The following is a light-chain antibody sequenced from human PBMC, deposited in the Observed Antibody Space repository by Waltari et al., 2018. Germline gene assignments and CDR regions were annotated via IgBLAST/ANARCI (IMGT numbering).Light chain of an antibody. V-gene: IGKV3-15*01. Sequence: EIVMKQSPATLSGSPGERATLSCRASQSISNTLAWYQQKPCQAPRLLVYATSARATGVPARFSGSGSGTEFTLTINSLQSEDFAVYYCQQYSDWPPGTFGPGTKVDIK. CDR3: QQYSDWPPGT. J-gene: IGKJ3*01. CDR2: ATS. CDR1: QSISNT.